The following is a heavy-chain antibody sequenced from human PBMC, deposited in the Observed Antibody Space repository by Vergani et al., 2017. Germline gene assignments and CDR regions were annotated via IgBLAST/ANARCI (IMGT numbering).Heavy chain of an antibody. J-gene: IGHJ3*02. V-gene: IGHV1-2*02. D-gene: IGHD3-3*01. CDR3: ARVALARPFGVVMGWGDAFDI. Sequence: QVQLVQSGAEVKKPGASVKVSCKASGYTFTGYYMHWVRQAPGXGLEWMGWINPNSGGTNYAQKFQGRVTMTRDTSISTAYMELSRLRSDDTAVYYCARVALARPFGVVMGWGDAFDIWGQGTMVTVSS. CDR1: GYTFTGYY. CDR2: INPNSGGT.